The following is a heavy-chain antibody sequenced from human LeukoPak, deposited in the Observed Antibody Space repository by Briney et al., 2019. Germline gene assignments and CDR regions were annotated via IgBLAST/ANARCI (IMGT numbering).Heavy chain of an antibody. D-gene: IGHD3-3*01. CDR3: ARAIGIWRGYSY. CDR2: IKQDGSEK. CDR1: GFTFSSTW. J-gene: IGHJ4*02. V-gene: IGHV3-7*01. Sequence: PGGSQRLSCAASGFTFSSTWMSWVRQAPGKGLEWMADIKQDGSEKNYVDSVKGRFTISRDNAKNSLYLQMNSLRAEDTAVYYCARAIGIWRGYSYWGQGTLVTVSS.